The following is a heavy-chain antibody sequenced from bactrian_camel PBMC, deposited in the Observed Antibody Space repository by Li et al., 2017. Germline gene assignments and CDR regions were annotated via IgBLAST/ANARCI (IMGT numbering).Heavy chain of an antibody. Sequence: VQLVESGGGSVQAGGSLKLSCATSGFTFSAYGMSWVRQAPGKEREELAGIHSDGRITYADSAKDRFTISRDNVNKNTLYLQMNSLKPEDTAMYYCAAGQGRRTIPSGDNNYFPGTMCDLDYTNWGQGTQVTVS. CDR2: IHSDGRI. CDR1: GFTFSAYG. V-gene: IGHV3S10*01. D-gene: IGHD1*01. CDR3: AAGQGRRTIPSGDNNYFPGTMCDLDYTN. J-gene: IGHJ4*01.